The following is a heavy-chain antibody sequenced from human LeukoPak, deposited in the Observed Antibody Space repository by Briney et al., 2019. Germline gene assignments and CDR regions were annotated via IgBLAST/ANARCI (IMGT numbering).Heavy chain of an antibody. CDR3: ARVPRSYYYYYYMDV. J-gene: IGHJ6*03. V-gene: IGHV4-4*07. Sequence: PSETLSLTCTVSGDSISNYYLGWIRQPAGKGLEWIGITSGTGNYNPSLKSRVTISADTSKNQFSLKLSSVTAADTAVYYCARVPRSYYYYYYMDVWGKGTTVTVSS. CDR2: TSGTG. CDR1: GDSISNYY.